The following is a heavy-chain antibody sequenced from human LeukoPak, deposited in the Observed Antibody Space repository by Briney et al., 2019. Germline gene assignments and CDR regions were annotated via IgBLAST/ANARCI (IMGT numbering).Heavy chain of an antibody. Sequence: ASVKVSCKASGGTFSSYAISWVRQAPGQGLEWMGGIIPIFGTANYAQKFQGRVTITADKSTSTAYMELSSLRSEDTAVYYCASYYYDSSGYYYYYYYMDVWGKGTTVTVSS. V-gene: IGHV1-69*06. D-gene: IGHD3-22*01. CDR3: ASYYYDSSGYYYYYYYMDV. J-gene: IGHJ6*03. CDR1: GGTFSSYA. CDR2: IIPIFGTA.